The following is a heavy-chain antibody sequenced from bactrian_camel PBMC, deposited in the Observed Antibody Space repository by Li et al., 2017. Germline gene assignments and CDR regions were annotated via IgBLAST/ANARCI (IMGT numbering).Heavy chain of an antibody. Sequence: VQLVESGGGSVQAGGSLKLSCRASGSVGIINCLGWFRQAPGKGLEWVSRSNSGGGSTYYADSVKGRFTASRDNTENRVYLHLNSLKTEDMAMYYCAAEGFPAAPPTGPCVAPAAKRFWNVGVGAGKFGFWGQGTQVTVS. J-gene: IGHJ6*01. CDR1: GSVGIINC. CDR3: AAEGFPAAPPTGPCVAPAAKRFWNVGVGAGKFGF. V-gene: IGHV3S40*01. D-gene: IGHD7*01. CDR2: SNSGGGST.